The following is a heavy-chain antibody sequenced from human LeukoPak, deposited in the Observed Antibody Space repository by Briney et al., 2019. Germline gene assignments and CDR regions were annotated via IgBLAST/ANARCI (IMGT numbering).Heavy chain of an antibody. J-gene: IGHJ4*02. CDR3: ARGGNYDILTGYVL. D-gene: IGHD3-9*01. CDR1: GYTFTRYG. Sequence: ASVKVSCKASGYTFTRYGVSWVRQAPGQGLEWRGWISAYNGHTNYAQKFQGRVTMTTDTSTSTAYMDLRRLRADDTAVYYCARGGNYDILTGYVLWGQGTLVTVSS. V-gene: IGHV1-18*01. CDR2: ISAYNGHT.